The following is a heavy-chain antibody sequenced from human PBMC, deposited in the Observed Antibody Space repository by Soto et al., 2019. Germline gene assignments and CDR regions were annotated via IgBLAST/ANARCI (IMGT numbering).Heavy chain of an antibody. CDR2: IKSYTNGGTT. J-gene: IGHJ4*02. CDR1: GFAFSNAW. V-gene: IGHV3-15*01. Sequence: GGSLRLSCAASGFAFSNAWMSWVRQAPGKGLEWVGRIKSYTNGGTTDYAAPVKGRFAISRDDSKNTLYLQMNSLKTEDAGVYYCTTDDPINKYWGQGTLVTVSS. CDR3: TTDDPINKY.